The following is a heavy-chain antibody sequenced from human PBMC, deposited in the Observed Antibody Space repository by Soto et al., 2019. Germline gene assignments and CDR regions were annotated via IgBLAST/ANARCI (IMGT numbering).Heavy chain of an antibody. D-gene: IGHD4-17*01. CDR1: GGTFSSYT. CDR3: ARAVTQRYYYYYMDV. Sequence: ASVKVSCKASGGTFSSYTISWVRQAPGQGLEWMGRIIPILGIANYAQKFQGRVTITADKSTSTAYMELSSLRSEDTAVYYCARAVTQRYYYYYMDVWGKGTTVTVSS. V-gene: IGHV1-69*02. CDR2: IIPILGIA. J-gene: IGHJ6*03.